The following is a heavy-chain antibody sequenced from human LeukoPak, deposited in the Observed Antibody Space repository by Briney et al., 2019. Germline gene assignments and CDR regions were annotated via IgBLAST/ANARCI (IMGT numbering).Heavy chain of an antibody. J-gene: IGHJ6*03. Sequence: AASVKVSCKASGYTFTGYYMHWVRQAPGQGLEWMGWISAYNGNTNYAQKLQGRVTMTTDTSTSTAYMELRSLRSDDTAVYYCARGEVRGYYYYYMDVWGKGTTVTVSS. D-gene: IGHD3-10*01. CDR1: GYTFTGYY. CDR2: ISAYNGNT. V-gene: IGHV1-18*04. CDR3: ARGEVRGYYYYYMDV.